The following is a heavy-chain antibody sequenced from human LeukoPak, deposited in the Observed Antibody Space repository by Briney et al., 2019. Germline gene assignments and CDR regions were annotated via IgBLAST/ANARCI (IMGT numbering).Heavy chain of an antibody. J-gene: IGHJ4*02. Sequence: GGSLRLSCAASGFTFSDYYMYWLRQAPGKGLEWVAYISGVSTTIYYADSLKGRFTISRDNAKNSLYLQMNSLGAEDTAVYYCARDSGRRGYNYNFWGQGTLVTVSS. CDR1: GFTFSDYY. D-gene: IGHD5-18*01. CDR3: ARDSGRRGYNYNF. CDR2: ISGVSTTI. V-gene: IGHV3-11*01.